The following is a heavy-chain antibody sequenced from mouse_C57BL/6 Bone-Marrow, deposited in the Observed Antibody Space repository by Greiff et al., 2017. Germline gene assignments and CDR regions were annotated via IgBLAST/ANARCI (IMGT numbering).Heavy chain of an antibody. J-gene: IGHJ3*01. CDR1: GYTFTSYG. Sequence: VQLQQSGAELARPGASVKLSCKASGYTFTSYGISWVKQRTGQGLEWIGEIYPRSGNTYYNEKFKGKATLTADKSSSTAYMELHSLTSEDSAVYFCARVTQTTGFAYRGQGTLVTVSA. CDR2: IYPRSGNT. D-gene: IGHD3-2*02. CDR3: ARVTQTTGFAY. V-gene: IGHV1-81*01.